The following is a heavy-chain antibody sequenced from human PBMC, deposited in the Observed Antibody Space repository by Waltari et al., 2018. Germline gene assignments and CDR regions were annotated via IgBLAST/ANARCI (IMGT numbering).Heavy chain of an antibody. Sequence: EVQLVQSGAEVKKPGATVKISCKASGYTFTDYYMHWVLQAPRKGLEWMGRIDPQEGETIYAQKFQGRVTITADTSTDTVYRELSSLTSHDTAVYYCETDPYWGQGTLVTVSS. V-gene: IGHV1-69-2*01. J-gene: IGHJ4*02. CDR2: IDPQEGET. CDR1: GYTFTDYY. CDR3: ETDPY.